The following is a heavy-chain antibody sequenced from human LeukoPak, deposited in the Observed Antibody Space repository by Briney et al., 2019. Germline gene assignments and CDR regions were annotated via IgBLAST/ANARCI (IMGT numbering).Heavy chain of an antibody. J-gene: IGHJ3*02. D-gene: IGHD1-26*01. CDR2: INPNSGGT. Sequence: ASVKVSCKASGYTFTGYYMHWVRQAPGQGLELMGWINPNSGGTNYAQKFQGRVTMTRDTSISTAYMELSRLRSDDTAVYYCARETQWELRAFDIWGQGTMVTVSS. CDR1: GYTFTGYY. V-gene: IGHV1-2*02. CDR3: ARETQWELRAFDI.